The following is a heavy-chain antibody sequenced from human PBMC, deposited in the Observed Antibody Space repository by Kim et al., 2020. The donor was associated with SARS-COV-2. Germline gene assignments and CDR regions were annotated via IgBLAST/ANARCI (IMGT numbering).Heavy chain of an antibody. J-gene: IGHJ4*02. CDR2: ISSSSSYI. Sequence: GGSLRLSCAASGFTFSSYSMNWVRQAPGKGLEWVSSISSSSSYIYYADSVKGRFTISRDNAKNSLYLQMNSLRAEDTAVYYCARSLRYFDWILSKGFDYWGQGTLVTVSS. CDR3: ARSLRYFDWILSKGFDY. V-gene: IGHV3-21*04. CDR1: GFTFSSYS. D-gene: IGHD3-9*01.